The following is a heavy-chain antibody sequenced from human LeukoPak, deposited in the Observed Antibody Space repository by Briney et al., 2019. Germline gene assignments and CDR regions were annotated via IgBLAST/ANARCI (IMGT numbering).Heavy chain of an antibody. CDR1: GFTFSSDW. Sequence: TGGSLSRSCAASGFTFSSDWMSWVRQAPGKGLEYVANIKEDGSETYYVDSVKGRFTISRDNTKNSLYLQMNSLRGEDTAVYYCVRDEHQGIFTWCWGQGTLVTVSS. V-gene: IGHV3-7*05. J-gene: IGHJ4*02. CDR2: IKEDGSET. CDR3: VRDEHQGIFTWC. D-gene: IGHD2-15*01.